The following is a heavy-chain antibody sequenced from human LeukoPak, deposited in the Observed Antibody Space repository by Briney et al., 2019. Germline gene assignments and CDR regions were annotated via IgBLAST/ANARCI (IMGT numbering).Heavy chain of an antibody. CDR1: GFTFSSYG. Sequence: GGSLRLSCAASGFTFSSYGMHWVRQAPGKGLEWVAVTWYGGSNKYYADSVKGRFTISRDNSKNTLYLQMNSLRAEDTAVYYCAKGSYYFDYWGQGTLVTVSS. J-gene: IGHJ4*02. CDR2: TWYGGSNK. V-gene: IGHV3-30*02. CDR3: AKGSYYFDY.